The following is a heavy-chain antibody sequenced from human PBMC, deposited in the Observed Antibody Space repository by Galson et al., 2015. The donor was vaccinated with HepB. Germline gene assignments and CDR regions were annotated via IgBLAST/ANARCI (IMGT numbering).Heavy chain of an antibody. CDR3: ARGVRGSSGVYYYYMDV. Sequence: SVKVSCKASGYTFTSYDINWGRQATGQGLEWMGWMNPNSGNTGYAQKFQGRVTMTRNTSISTAYMELSSLRSEDTAVYYCARGVRGSSGVYYYYMDVWGTGTTVTVSS. CDR2: MNPNSGNT. D-gene: IGHD1-26*01. V-gene: IGHV1-8*01. CDR1: GYTFTSYD. J-gene: IGHJ6*03.